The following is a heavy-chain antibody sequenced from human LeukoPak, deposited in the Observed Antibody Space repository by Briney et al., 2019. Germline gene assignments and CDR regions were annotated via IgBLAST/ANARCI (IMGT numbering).Heavy chain of an antibody. CDR2: VDPEDGET. J-gene: IGHJ3*02. Sequence: GASVKISSKVSGYTFTDYYMHWVQQAPGKGLEWMGLVDPEDGETIYAEKFQGRVTITADTSTDTAYMELSSLRSEDTAVYYCATGPLAGAFDIWGQGTMVTVSS. CDR1: GYTFTDYY. V-gene: IGHV1-69-2*01. CDR3: ATGPLAGAFDI.